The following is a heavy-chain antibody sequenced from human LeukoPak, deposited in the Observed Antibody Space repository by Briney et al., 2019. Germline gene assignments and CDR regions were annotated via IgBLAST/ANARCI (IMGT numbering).Heavy chain of an antibody. J-gene: IGHJ4*02. CDR1: GYTFTVYF. CDR2: INPNSGGT. D-gene: IGHD6-13*01. V-gene: IGHV1-2*02. Sequence: ASVKVSCKASGYTFTVYFLHWVRRAPGQGFEWMGWINPNSGGTYYTQRFQGRVTMTRGTSISTAYMELSSLRSDDTAVYYCARAQSLTAPAGTFANSWGQGTLVTVSS. CDR3: ARAQSLTAPAGTFANS.